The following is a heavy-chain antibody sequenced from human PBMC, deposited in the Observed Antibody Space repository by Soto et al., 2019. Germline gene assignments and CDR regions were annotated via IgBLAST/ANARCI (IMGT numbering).Heavy chain of an antibody. CDR3: ARDQRIVATGHWVWFDP. J-gene: IGHJ5*02. V-gene: IGHV1-18*01. CDR2: ISAYKGNT. Sequence: QVQLVQSGAEVKKPGASVKVSCKASGYTFTSYGISWVRQAPGQGLEWMGWISAYKGNTNYAQKLQGRVTMTTDTSTSTAYMELRSLRSDDTAVYYCARDQRIVATGHWVWFDPWGQGTLVTVSS. D-gene: IGHD5-12*01. CDR1: GYTFTSYG.